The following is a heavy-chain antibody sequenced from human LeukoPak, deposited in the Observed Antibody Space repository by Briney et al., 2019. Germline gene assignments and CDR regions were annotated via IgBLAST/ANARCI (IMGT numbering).Heavy chain of an antibody. J-gene: IGHJ5*02. CDR2: MNPNSGNT. D-gene: IGHD3-10*01. V-gene: IGHV1-8*01. Sequence: GASVKVSCKASGYTFTSYDINWVRQATGQGLEWMGWMNPNSGNTGYAQKFQGRVTMTRNTSISTAYMELSSLRSEDTAVYYCARFEVRGVSTSNWFDPWGQGTLVTVFS. CDR3: ARFEVRGVSTSNWFDP. CDR1: GYTFTSYD.